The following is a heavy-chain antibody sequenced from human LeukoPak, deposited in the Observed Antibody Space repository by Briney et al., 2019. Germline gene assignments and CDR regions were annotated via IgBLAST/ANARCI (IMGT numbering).Heavy chain of an antibody. D-gene: IGHD5-12*01. CDR2: IIPILGTA. CDR3: ARVRSRLRPNYFDY. CDR1: GGTFSSYA. J-gene: IGHJ4*02. V-gene: IGHV1-69*10. Sequence: ASVKVSCKASGGTFSSYAISWVRQAPGQGLEWMGGIIPILGTANYAQKFQGRVTITADKSTSTAYMELSSLRSEDTAVYYCARVRSRLRPNYFDYWGQGTLVTVSS.